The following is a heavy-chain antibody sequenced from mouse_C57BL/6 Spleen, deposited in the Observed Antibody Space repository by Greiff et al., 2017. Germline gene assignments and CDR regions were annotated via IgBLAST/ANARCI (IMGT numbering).Heavy chain of an antibody. J-gene: IGHJ1*03. CDR3: ARAYGYYSYWYFDV. V-gene: IGHV1-18*01. CDR2: INPNNGGT. CDR1: GYTFTDYN. D-gene: IGHD2-3*01. Sequence: VQLQQSGPELVKPGASVKIPCKASGYTFTDYNMDWVKQSHGKSLEWIGDINPNNGGTIYNQKFKGKATWTVDKSSSTAYLKLRSLTSEDTAVYYCARAYGYYSYWYFDVWGTGTTVTVSS.